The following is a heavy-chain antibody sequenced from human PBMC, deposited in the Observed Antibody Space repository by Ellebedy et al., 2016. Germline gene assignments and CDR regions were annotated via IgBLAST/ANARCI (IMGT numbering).Heavy chain of an antibody. D-gene: IGHD4-23*01. J-gene: IGHJ6*02. CDR1: GFTFSSYA. V-gene: IGHV3-23*01. CDR2: ISGSGGST. Sequence: GESLKISXAASGFTFSSYAMSWVRQAPGKGLEWVSAISGSGGSTYYADSVKGRFTISRDNSKNTLYLQMNSLRAEDTAVYYCASRSSTVVTHYYYYGMDVWGQGTTVTVSS. CDR3: ASRSSTVVTHYYYYGMDV.